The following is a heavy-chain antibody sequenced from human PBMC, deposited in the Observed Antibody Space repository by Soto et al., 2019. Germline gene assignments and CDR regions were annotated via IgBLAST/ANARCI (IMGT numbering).Heavy chain of an antibody. CDR2: ISGSGGST. J-gene: IGHJ5*02. D-gene: IGHD2-15*01. CDR1: GFTFSSYA. Sequence: GSLRLSCAASGFTFSSYAMSWVRQAPGKGLEWVSAISGSGGSTYYADSVKGRFTISRDNSKNTLYLQMNSLRAEDTAVYYCAKDLGYCSGGSCYGGNWFDPWGQGT. V-gene: IGHV3-23*01. CDR3: AKDLGYCSGGSCYGGNWFDP.